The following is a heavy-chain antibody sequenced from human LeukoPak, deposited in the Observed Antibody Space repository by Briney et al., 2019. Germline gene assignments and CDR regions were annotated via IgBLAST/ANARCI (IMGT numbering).Heavy chain of an antibody. CDR2: IYPGDSDT. D-gene: IGHD3-16*01. V-gene: IGHV5-51*01. CDR3: AKNTGEGNYFDH. Sequence: GESLKISFKAFGYSFTRYWIGWVRQTPGKGLEWVGIIYPGDSDTRYSHSFEGQVTISADKSIGTAFLQWRSLKASDSAIYYCAKNTGEGNYFDHWGQGSLVTVSS. J-gene: IGHJ4*02. CDR1: GYSFTRYW.